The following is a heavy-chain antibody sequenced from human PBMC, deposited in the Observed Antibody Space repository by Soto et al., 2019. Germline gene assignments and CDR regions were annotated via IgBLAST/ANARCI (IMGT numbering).Heavy chain of an antibody. CDR1: VGSLSNSNYY. CDR3: ARHGSTSWGFYRYYYMDV. Sequence: SETLSLTCTVSVGSLSNSNYYWGWIRRPPGKGLEWIGSGSYSETTHYNPSLKTRVTMSVDASKNLFSLNLSSVTAADTAVYYCARHGSTSWGFYRYYYMDVWGKGTTVTVSS. D-gene: IGHD2-2*01. J-gene: IGHJ6*03. CDR2: GSYSETT. V-gene: IGHV4-39*01.